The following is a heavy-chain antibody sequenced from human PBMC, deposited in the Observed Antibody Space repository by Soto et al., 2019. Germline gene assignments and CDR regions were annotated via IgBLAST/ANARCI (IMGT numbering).Heavy chain of an antibody. CDR3: ARVERGTATTVVDAFDI. V-gene: IGHV4-34*01. D-gene: IGHD1-1*01. CDR1: GGSVNSGNYY. Sequence: QVQLQQWGAGLLKPSETLSLTCAVFGGSVNSGNYYWSWIRQPPGKGLEWIGEMSHSGGTHFNPSLKRRVTISVDTSKNQYSLKMRSATAADTALYYCARVERGTATTVVDAFDIWGPGTMVTVSS. J-gene: IGHJ3*02. CDR2: MSHSGGT.